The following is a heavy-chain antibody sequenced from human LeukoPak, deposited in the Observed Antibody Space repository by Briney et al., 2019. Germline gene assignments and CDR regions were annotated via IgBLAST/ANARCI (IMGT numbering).Heavy chain of an antibody. J-gene: IGHJ3*02. CDR2: ISGSGGST. CDR1: GFTFSSYA. V-gene: IGHV3-23*01. Sequence: GGSLRLSCAASGFTFSSYAMSWVRQAPGKGLEWVSAISGSGGSTYYADSVKGRFTISRDNSKNTLYLQMNSLRAEDTAVYYCAKERSLLWLGSIGDAFDIWGQGTMVTVSS. D-gene: IGHD3-10*01. CDR3: AKERSLLWLGSIGDAFDI.